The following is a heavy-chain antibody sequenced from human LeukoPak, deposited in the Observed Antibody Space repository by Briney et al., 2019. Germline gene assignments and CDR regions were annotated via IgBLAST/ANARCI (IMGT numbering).Heavy chain of an antibody. Sequence: PSETLSLTCTVSGDSLSISGYWWGWIRQPPGKDLEWIGTIYNTGSTYYNPSLKSRVTISADTSKNQFSLKVSSVTAADTAVYYCAKRAYGVGFEYWGQGTLVTVSS. V-gene: IGHV4-39*01. J-gene: IGHJ4*02. CDR2: IYNTGST. D-gene: IGHD4-17*01. CDR3: AKRAYGVGFEY. CDR1: GDSLSISGYW.